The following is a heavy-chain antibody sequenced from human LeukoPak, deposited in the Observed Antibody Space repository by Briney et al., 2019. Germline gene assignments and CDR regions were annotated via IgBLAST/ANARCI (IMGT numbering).Heavy chain of an antibody. CDR2: IYYSGST. CDR1: GGSISSSSYY. V-gene: IGHV4-39*07. Sequence: PSETLSLTCTASGGSISSSSYYWGWIRQPPGKGLEWIGSIYYSGSTYYNPSLKSRVTISVDTSKNQFSLKLSSVTAADTAVYYCARLESNYYYYMDVWGKGTTVTVSS. J-gene: IGHJ6*03. CDR3: ARLESNYYYYMDV.